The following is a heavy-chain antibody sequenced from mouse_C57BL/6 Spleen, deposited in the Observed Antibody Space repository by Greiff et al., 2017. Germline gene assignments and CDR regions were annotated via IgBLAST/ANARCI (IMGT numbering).Heavy chain of an antibody. D-gene: IGHD2-1*01. CDR1: GYTFTSYW. CDR2: LHPSDSDT. J-gene: IGHJ1*03. Sequence: QVQLQQPGAELVKPGASVKVSCKASGYTFTSYWMHWVKQRPGQGLEWIGRLHPSDSDTNYNQKFKGKATLTVDKSSSTAYMQLSSLTSEDSAVYYCAIYGNYEDWYFDVWGTGTTVTVSS. CDR3: AIYGNYEDWYFDV. V-gene: IGHV1-74*01.